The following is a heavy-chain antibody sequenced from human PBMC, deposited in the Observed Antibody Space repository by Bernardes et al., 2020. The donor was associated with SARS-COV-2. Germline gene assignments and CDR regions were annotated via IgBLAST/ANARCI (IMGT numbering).Heavy chain of an antibody. CDR3: ARDYIGSYYYGMDV. J-gene: IGHJ6*02. Sequence: GGSLRLSCTASGITLSSYSMNWVRQAPGKGLEWVSCISNFGSSRKYADSVEGRFTISRDDANNLYLQMNSLRAEDTAVYYCARDYIGSYYYGMDVWGQGTTVTVSS. CDR1: GITLSSYS. V-gene: IGHV3-21*01. D-gene: IGHD1-26*01. CDR2: ISNFGSSR.